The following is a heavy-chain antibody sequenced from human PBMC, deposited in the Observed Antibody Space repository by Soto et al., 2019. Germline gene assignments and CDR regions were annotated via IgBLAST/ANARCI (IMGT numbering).Heavy chain of an antibody. Sequence: EVQLLESGGGLVQPGGSLRLSCAASGFTFGIHAMSWVRQAPGKGLEWVSFINGSGGSTYYADSVKGRFTISRDNSKKTLYLQMNSLRGEDTAVYYCGKGSAATNYFYYATDVWGQGTTVTVSS. D-gene: IGHD2-15*01. V-gene: IGHV3-23*01. CDR2: INGSGGST. J-gene: IGHJ6*02. CDR3: GKGSAATNYFYYATDV. CDR1: GFTFGIHA.